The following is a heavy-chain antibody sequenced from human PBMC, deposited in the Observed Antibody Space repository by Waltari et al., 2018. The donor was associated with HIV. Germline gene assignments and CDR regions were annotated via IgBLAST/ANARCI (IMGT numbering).Heavy chain of an antibody. J-gene: IGHJ4*02. CDR1: GGSISSYY. CDR3: ARHGLRYYDFWSGYYPFDY. D-gene: IGHD3-3*01. V-gene: IGHV4-59*08. Sequence: QVQLQESGPGLVKPSETLSLTCTVSGGSISSYYWSWIRQPPGKGLEGIGYIYYSGSTNYNPSLKSRVTISVDTSKNQFSLKLSSVTAADTAVYYCARHGLRYYDFWSGYYPFDYWGQGTLVTVSS. CDR2: IYYSGST.